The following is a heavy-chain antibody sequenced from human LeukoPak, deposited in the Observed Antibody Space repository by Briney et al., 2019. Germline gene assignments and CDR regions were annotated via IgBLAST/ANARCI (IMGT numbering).Heavy chain of an antibody. Sequence: GGSLRLSCAASGFTFSTYAMHWVRQAPGKGLEWVAVISYDGSNKYYADSVKGRFTISRDNSKSTLYLQMNSLRAEDTAVYYCAKDLGWGFGELSTPIDYWGQGTLVTVSS. V-gene: IGHV3-30-3*01. CDR2: ISYDGSNK. CDR3: AKDLGWGFGELSTPIDY. D-gene: IGHD3-10*01. J-gene: IGHJ4*02. CDR1: GFTFSTYA.